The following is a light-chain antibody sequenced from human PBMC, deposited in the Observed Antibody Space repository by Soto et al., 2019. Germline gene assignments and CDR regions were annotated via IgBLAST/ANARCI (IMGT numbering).Light chain of an antibody. CDR2: GAS. J-gene: IGKJ2*01. CDR3: QQYYNWPPYT. Sequence: EVVMTQSPATLSVSPGDRATLSCRASQSVDTNVAWYQQKPGQAPRLLVHGASMRAAGVPARFTGSGSGTDFTLPIIGLQSAEFAVYYCQQYYNWPPYTFGQGTKLQIE. CDR1: QSVDTN. V-gene: IGKV3-15*01.